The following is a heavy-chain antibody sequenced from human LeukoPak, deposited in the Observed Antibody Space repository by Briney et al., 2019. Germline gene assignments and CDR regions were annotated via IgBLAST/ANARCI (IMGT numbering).Heavy chain of an antibody. CDR1: GFTFSSYG. CDR3: ATEMKVGATDY. D-gene: IGHD1-26*01. Sequence: PGGSLRLSCAASGFTFSSYGMHWVRQAPGKGLEWVAVIWYDGSNKYYADSVKGRFTISRDNSKNTLYLQMNSLRAEDTAVYFCATEMKVGATDYWGQGTLVTVSS. CDR2: IWYDGSNK. J-gene: IGHJ4*02. V-gene: IGHV3-30*02.